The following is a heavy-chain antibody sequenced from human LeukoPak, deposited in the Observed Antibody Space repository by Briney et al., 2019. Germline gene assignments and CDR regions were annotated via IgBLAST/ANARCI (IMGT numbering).Heavy chain of an antibody. CDR1: GYTFSSYW. J-gene: IGHJ4*02. V-gene: IGHV3-74*01. CDR3: ARDLDYGGYSNFDY. Sequence: PGGSLRLSCAASGYTFSSYWMHWVRHAPGKGLVWVSRIKRYGSSTSYAESVKGRFTISRDNAKNTLYLQMNSLRAEDTAVYYCARDLDYGGYSNFDYWGQGTLVTVSS. D-gene: IGHD4-23*01. CDR2: IKRYGSST.